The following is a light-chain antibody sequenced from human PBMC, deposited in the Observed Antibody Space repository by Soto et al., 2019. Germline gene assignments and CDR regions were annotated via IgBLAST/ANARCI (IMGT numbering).Light chain of an antibody. V-gene: IGKV3-15*01. CDR1: QSVDTN. Sequence: EIVMTQSPATLSVSPGERATLSCRARQSVDTNLAWYQQKPGQAPRVLIYGASTRAAGIPDRFSGSGSGTAFTLTISSLQSEDFAVYYCQQYDDWPPWTFGQGTKVEIK. J-gene: IGKJ1*01. CDR2: GAS. CDR3: QQYDDWPPWT.